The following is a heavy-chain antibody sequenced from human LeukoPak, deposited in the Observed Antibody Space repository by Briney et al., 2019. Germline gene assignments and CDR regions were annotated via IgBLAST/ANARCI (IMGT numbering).Heavy chain of an antibody. CDR2: INQDGSEK. CDR1: GFTFNNYW. V-gene: IGHV3-7*01. J-gene: IGHJ4*02. D-gene: IGHD2-21*02. CDR3: ARPMVVTALFASDY. Sequence: GGSLRLSCAASGFTFNNYWMSWVRQAPGKGLEWVANINQDGSEKHYVDFVRGRFTISRDNAKNSLYLQMNSLRAEDTAVYFCARPMVVTALFASDYWGQGTLVTVSS.